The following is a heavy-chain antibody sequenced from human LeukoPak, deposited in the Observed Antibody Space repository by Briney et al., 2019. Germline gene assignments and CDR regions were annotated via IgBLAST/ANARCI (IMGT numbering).Heavy chain of an antibody. D-gene: IGHD6-13*01. J-gene: IGHJ4*02. CDR2: IYYSGST. V-gene: IGHV4-59*01. CDR1: GDSISNYY. Sequence: KSSETLSLTCTVSGDSISNYYWSWIRQPAGKGLEWIGYIYYSGSTNYNPSLKSRVTISVDTSKNQFSLKLSSVTAADTAVYYCARGLVYSSSWYGYYFDYWGQGTLVTVSS. CDR3: ARGLVYSSSWYGYYFDY.